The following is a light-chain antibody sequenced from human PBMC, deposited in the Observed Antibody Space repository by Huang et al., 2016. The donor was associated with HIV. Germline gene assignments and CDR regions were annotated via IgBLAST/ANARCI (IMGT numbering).Light chain of an antibody. V-gene: IGKV3-11*01. Sequence: EIVLTQSPATLSLSPGESATLTCRASQSVSSFLAWYQQKAGQAPRLLIYDASNRAIDIPARFSGSGSGTEFTLTISSLEPEDFAVYYCQQRSSWPRVTFGGGTKVELK. CDR1: QSVSSF. CDR2: DAS. CDR3: QQRSSWPRVT. J-gene: IGKJ4*01.